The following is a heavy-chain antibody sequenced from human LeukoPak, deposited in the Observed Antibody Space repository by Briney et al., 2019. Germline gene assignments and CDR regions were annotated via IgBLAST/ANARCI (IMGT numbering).Heavy chain of an antibody. CDR1: GFTFSNAW. CDR2: IYSCCST. CDR3: TCQGVYYYDSSGSGNY. J-gene: IGHJ4*02. Sequence: GGSLRLSRAASGFTFSNAWMSWVRQAPGKGLEWVSVIYSCCSTYYADSVKGRFTISRDNSKNTLYLQMNSLRAEDTAVYYCTCQGVYYYDSSGSGNYWGQGTLVTVSS. D-gene: IGHD3-22*01. V-gene: IGHV3-53*01.